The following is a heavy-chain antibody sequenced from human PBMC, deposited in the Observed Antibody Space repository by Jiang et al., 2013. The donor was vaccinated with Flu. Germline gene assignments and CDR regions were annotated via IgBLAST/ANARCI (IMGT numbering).Heavy chain of an antibody. J-gene: IGHJ4*02. Sequence: VQLVESRGGLVEPGGSLRLSCAASGFSFSTYNMNWVRQAPGKGLEWVSSILSDGSHMYYADSVKGRFTISRDNAKNMLYLQMNSLRGEDTAVYYCARDPGDGDYWGRGTLVTVSS. CDR2: ILSDGSHM. D-gene: IGHD7-27*01. V-gene: IGHV3-21*06. CDR3: ARDPGDGDY. CDR1: GFSFSTYN.